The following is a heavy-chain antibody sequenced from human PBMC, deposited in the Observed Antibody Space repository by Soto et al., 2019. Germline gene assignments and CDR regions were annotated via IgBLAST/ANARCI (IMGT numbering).Heavy chain of an antibody. J-gene: IGHJ6*02. CDR1: GGSFSGYY. V-gene: IGHV4-34*01. Sequence: PSETLSLTCAVYGGSFSGYYWSWIRQPPGKGLEWIGEINHSGSTNYNPSLKSRVTISVDTSKNQFSLKLSSMTAADTAVYYCARGVRFLEWSPIYYYYYYGMDVWGQGTTVTVSS. D-gene: IGHD3-3*01. CDR2: INHSGST. CDR3: ARGVRFLEWSPIYYYYYYGMDV.